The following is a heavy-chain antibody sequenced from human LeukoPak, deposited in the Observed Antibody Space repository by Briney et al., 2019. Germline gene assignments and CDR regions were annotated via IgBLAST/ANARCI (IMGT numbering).Heavy chain of an antibody. CDR3: ARGGWNKFDY. V-gene: IGHV4-59*01. D-gene: IGHD3-22*01. CDR1: SGSITNYY. J-gene: IGHJ4*02. CDR2: IYYSGNT. Sequence: SETLSLTCTVSSGSITNYYWSWIRQPPGKGLEWIGFIYYSGNTNYNPSLKSRVTISVDTSKNQFSLKLSSVTAADTAVYYCARGGWNKFDYWGQGTLVTVSS.